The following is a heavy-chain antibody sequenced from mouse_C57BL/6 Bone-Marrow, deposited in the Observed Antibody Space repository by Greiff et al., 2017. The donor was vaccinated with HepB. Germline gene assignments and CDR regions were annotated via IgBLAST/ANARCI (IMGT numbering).Heavy chain of an antibody. CDR3: VGGDYDEYYYAMDY. J-gene: IGHJ4*01. Sequence: EVTLVESGGGLVQPKGSLKLSCAASGFTFNTYAMHWVRPAPGTGLEWVARIRSKSSNYATYYADSVKDRFIISRDDTQSMLYLQMNNLKTEDTAMYYCVGGDYDEYYYAMDYWGQGTSVTVSS. V-gene: IGHV10-3*01. CDR1: GFTFNTYA. D-gene: IGHD2-4*01. CDR2: IRSKSSNYAT.